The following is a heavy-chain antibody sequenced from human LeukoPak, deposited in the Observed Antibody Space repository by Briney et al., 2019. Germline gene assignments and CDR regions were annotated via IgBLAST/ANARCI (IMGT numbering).Heavy chain of an antibody. D-gene: IGHD3-3*01. Sequence: PSETLSLTCTVSGGSISSYYWSWIRQPAGKGLEWIGRIYTSGSTNYNPSLKSRVTMSVDTSKNQFSLKLSSVTAADTAVYYCARDFLYYDFWSGYSGENYYYGMDVWGQGTTVTVSS. CDR3: ARDFLYYDFWSGYSGENYYYGMDV. J-gene: IGHJ6*02. V-gene: IGHV4-4*07. CDR2: IYTSGST. CDR1: GGSISSYY.